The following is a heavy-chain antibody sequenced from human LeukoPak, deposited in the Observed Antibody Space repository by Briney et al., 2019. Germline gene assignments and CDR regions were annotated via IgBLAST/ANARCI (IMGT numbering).Heavy chain of an antibody. Sequence: QTGGSLRLSCAASGFTFSSYAMHWVRQAPGKGLEWVAVISYDGSNKYYADSVKGRFTISRDNSKNTLYLQMNSLRAEDTAVYYCARTAYGGDSWFDPWGQGTLVTVSS. CDR2: ISYDGSNK. D-gene: IGHD4-17*01. CDR1: GFTFSSYA. CDR3: ARTAYGGDSWFDP. V-gene: IGHV3-30-3*01. J-gene: IGHJ5*02.